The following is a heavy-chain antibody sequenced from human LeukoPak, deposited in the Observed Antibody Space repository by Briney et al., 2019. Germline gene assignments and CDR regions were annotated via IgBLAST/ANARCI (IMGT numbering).Heavy chain of an antibody. J-gene: IGHJ4*02. CDR3: AKDFITIFDY. Sequence: GGTLRLSCVASGFTFSSYAMSWVRQAPGKGLEWVSGFSVSDATTYYADSVKGRFTISRDNSKNTLYLQMNSLRAEDTAVYYCAKDFITIFDYWGQGTLVTVSS. V-gene: IGHV3-23*01. D-gene: IGHD3-3*01. CDR1: GFTFSSYA. CDR2: FSVSDATT.